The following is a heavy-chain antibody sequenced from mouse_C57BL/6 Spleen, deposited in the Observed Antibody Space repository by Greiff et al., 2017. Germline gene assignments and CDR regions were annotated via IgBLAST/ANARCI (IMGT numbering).Heavy chain of an antibody. Sequence: EVKVEESGGGLVQPGGSMKLSCVASGFTFSNYWMNWVRQSPEKGLEWVAQIRLKSDNYATHYAESVKGRFTISRDDSKSSVYLQMNNLRAEDTGIYYCTATWGYFDYWGQGTTLTVSS. CDR3: TATWGYFDY. J-gene: IGHJ2*01. V-gene: IGHV6-3*01. D-gene: IGHD4-1*02. CDR1: GFTFSNYW. CDR2: IRLKSDNYAT.